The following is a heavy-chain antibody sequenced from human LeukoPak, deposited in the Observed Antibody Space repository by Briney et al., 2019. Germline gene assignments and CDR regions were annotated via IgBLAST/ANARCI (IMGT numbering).Heavy chain of an antibody. CDR3: ITTERDRDY. V-gene: IGHV3-30-3*01. Sequence: GALRPSWAASGFTFSSYAKHGGRQATGKGLEWVAVISNDGSNKYYADSVKGRFTISRDNSKNTLYLQMNSLRAEDTAVYYCITTERDRDYWGQGTLVTVSS. CDR2: ISNDGSNK. J-gene: IGHJ4*02. CDR1: GFTFSSYA. D-gene: IGHD4-11*01.